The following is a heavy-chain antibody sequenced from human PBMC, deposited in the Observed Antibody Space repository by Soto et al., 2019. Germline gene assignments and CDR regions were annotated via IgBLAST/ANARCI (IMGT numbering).Heavy chain of an antibody. CDR2: IIPILGIA. Sequence: QVQLVQSGAEVKKPGSSVKVSCKASGGTFSSYTIGWVRQAPGQGLEWMGRIIPILGIANYAQKFQGRVTITADKSTGTAYMELSSLRSEDTAVYYCARGGRYSIGVYNWFDPWGQGTLVTVSS. V-gene: IGHV1-69*02. J-gene: IGHJ5*02. D-gene: IGHD4-4*01. CDR3: ARGGRYSIGVYNWFDP. CDR1: GGTFSSYT.